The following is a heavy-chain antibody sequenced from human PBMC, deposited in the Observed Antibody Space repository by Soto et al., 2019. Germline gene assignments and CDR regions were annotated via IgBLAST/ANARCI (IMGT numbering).Heavy chain of an antibody. V-gene: IGHV1-69*12. CDR2: IIPISGTT. Sequence: QVQLVQSGAEVKKPGSSVKVSCKASGGTFSSYAINWVRQAPGQGLEWMGAIIPISGTTSYAQRFQGRVTITADESTTTAYMELNYLRSEDTAIYYCTRGGNHIDWYNYCDYWGQGTLVTVSA. D-gene: IGHD3-9*01. J-gene: IGHJ4*02. CDR3: TRGGNHIDWYNYCDY. CDR1: GGTFSSYA.